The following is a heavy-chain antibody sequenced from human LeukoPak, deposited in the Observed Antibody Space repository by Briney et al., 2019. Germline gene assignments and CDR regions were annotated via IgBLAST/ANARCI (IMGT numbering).Heavy chain of an antibody. CDR2: INHSGST. V-gene: IGHV4-34*01. D-gene: IGHD3-3*01. CDR3: ARHGFWSVRPHQGYYYGMDV. Sequence: PSETLSLTCAVYGGSFSGYYWRWIRQPPGKGLEWIGEINHSGSTNYNPSLKSRVTISVDTSKNQFSLKLSSVTAADTAVYYCARHGFWSVRPHQGYYYGMDVWGQGTTVTVSS. CDR1: GGSFSGYY. J-gene: IGHJ6*02.